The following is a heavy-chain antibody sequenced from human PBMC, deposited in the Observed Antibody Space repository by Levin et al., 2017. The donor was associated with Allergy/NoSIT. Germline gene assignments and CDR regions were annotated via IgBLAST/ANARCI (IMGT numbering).Heavy chain of an antibody. V-gene: IGHV2-5*02. Sequence: SGPTLVKPTQTLTLTCTFSGFSLSTSGVGVGWIRQPPGKALEWLALIYWDDDKRYSPSLKSRLTITKDTSKNQVVLTMTNMDPVDTATYYCARYTVPDYPILYWGQGTLVTVSS. CDR1: GFSLSTSGVG. CDR3: ARYTVPDYPILY. CDR2: IYWDDDK. J-gene: IGHJ4*02. D-gene: IGHD5-12*01.